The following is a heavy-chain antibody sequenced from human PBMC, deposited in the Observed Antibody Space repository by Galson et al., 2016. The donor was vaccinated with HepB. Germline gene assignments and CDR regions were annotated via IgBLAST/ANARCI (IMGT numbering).Heavy chain of an antibody. J-gene: IGHJ4*02. D-gene: IGHD1-14*01. CDR3: AHGKVPYLLTTFGY. CDR1: GFTFSSYA. CDR2: ISASGDTT. V-gene: IGHV3-23*01. Sequence: SLRLSCAASGFTFSSYAMTWVRQAPGKGLEWVSTISASGDTTYYADSVKGRFTISRDNAKNTLYLQMNSLRAEDTAVYYCAHGKVPYLLTTFGYWGQGTLVTVSS.